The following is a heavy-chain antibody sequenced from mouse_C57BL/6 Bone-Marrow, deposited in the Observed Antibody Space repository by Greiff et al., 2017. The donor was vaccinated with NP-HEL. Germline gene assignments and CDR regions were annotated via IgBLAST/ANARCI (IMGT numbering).Heavy chain of an antibody. CDR3: TTDYGPYYFDY. D-gene: IGHD1-1*01. J-gene: IGHJ2*01. CDR2: IDPENGDT. CDR1: GFNIKDDY. V-gene: IGHV14-4*01. Sequence: VQLQQSGAELVRPGASVKLSCTASGFNIKDDYMHWVKQRPEQGLEWIGWIDPENGDTEYASKFQGKATITADTSSNTAYLQLSSLTSEDTAVYYCTTDYGPYYFDYWGQGTTLTVSS.